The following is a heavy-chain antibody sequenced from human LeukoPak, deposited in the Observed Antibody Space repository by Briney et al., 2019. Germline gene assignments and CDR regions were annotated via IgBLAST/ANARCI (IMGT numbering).Heavy chain of an antibody. CDR1: GFIFDDYA. Sequence: PGGSLRLSCAASGFIFDDYAMHWVRQAPGKGLEWVSGISWSSGSIAYADSVKGRFTISRDNAKNSLYLQMNSLRAEDTAVYYCAKDSRTVRGFDYWGQGTLVTVSS. D-gene: IGHD3-10*01. CDR2: ISWSSGSI. CDR3: AKDSRTVRGFDY. J-gene: IGHJ4*02. V-gene: IGHV3-9*01.